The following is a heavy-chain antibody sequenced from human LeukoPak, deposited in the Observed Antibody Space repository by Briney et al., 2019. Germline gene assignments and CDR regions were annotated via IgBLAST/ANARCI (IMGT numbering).Heavy chain of an antibody. CDR3: ATAGAAAGGYYFDY. V-gene: IGHV1-69-2*01. D-gene: IGHD6-13*01. Sequence: ATVKIPCKVSGYTFTDYYMHWVQQAPGKGLEWMGLVDPEDGETIYAEKFQGRVTITADTSTDTAYMELSSLRSEDTAVYYCATAGAAAGGYYFDYWGQGTLVTVSS. CDR1: GYTFTDYY. J-gene: IGHJ4*02. CDR2: VDPEDGET.